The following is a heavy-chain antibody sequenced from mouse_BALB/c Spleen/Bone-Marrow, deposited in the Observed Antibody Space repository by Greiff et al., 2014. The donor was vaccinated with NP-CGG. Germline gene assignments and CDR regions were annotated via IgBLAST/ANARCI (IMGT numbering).Heavy chain of an antibody. D-gene: IGHD2-1*01. J-gene: IGHJ4*01. Sequence: QVQLKESGAELAKPGASVKMSCKASGYTFSSYWMHWGKKRPGQGLEWIGYINPSTGYTDYNQKFNDKATLTADKSSSTAYMQLSSLTSKDSAVYYCARGNPLYAMDYWGQGTSVTVSS. CDR2: INPSTGYT. V-gene: IGHV1-7*01. CDR3: ARGNPLYAMDY. CDR1: GYTFSSYW.